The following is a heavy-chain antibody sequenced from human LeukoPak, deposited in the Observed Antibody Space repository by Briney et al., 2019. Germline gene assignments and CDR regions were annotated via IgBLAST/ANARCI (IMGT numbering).Heavy chain of an antibody. J-gene: IGHJ4*02. CDR1: GFTVSSNY. Sequence: GGSLRLSCAASGFTVSSNYMSWVRQAPGKGLEWVSAISGSGGSTYYADSVKGRFTISRDNSKNTLYLQMNSLRAEDTAVYYCAKFARWDYDSSGYYYWGQGTLVTVSS. D-gene: IGHD3-22*01. V-gene: IGHV3-23*01. CDR3: AKFARWDYDSSGYYY. CDR2: ISGSGGST.